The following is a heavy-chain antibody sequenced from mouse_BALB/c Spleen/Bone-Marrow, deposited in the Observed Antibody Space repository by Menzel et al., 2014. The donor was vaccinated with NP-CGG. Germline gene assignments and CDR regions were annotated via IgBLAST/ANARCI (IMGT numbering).Heavy chain of an antibody. CDR2: IYPGSSST. CDR3: TRGYYPYYYAMDY. Sequence: GSELVRPGASVKLSCKASGYTFTSCWMHWVKQRHGQGLEWIGNIYPGSSSTNYDEKSKSKGALTVDTSSSTAYMHLSSLTSEDSAVYYCTRGYYPYYYAMDYWGQGTSVTVSS. V-gene: IGHV1S22*01. CDR1: GYTFTSCW. D-gene: IGHD2-3*01. J-gene: IGHJ4*01.